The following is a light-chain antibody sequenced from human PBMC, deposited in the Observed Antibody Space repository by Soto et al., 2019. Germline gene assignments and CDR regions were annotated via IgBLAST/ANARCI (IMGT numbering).Light chain of an antibody. V-gene: IGKV1-39*01. CDR3: QQSYSTPPTLT. CDR1: QRISSY. CDR2: AAS. Sequence: DIQMTQSPSSLSASVGDRVTITCRASQRISSYLNWYQQKPGKAPKLLIYAASSLQSGVPSRFSGSGSGTDFTLTISSLQPEDFATYYCQQSYSTPPTLTFGGGTKVEIK. J-gene: IGKJ4*01.